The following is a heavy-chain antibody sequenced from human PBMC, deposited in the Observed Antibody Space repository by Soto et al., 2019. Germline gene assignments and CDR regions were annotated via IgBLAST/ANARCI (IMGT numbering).Heavy chain of an antibody. J-gene: IGHJ4*02. D-gene: IGHD1-26*01. CDR3: AKGQLGAIYTFGY. Sequence: PGGSLRLSCAASGFTFGSYSMSWVRQAPGRGLEWVSSISGSGGSTYYADSVKGRFTISRDNSKNTLYLQMNSLRAEDTAVYYCAKGQLGAIYTFGYWGQGNLVTVSS. CDR2: ISGSGGST. V-gene: IGHV3-23*01. CDR1: GFTFGSYS.